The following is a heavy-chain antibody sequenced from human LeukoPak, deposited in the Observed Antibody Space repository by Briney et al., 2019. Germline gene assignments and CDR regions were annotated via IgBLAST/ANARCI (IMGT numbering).Heavy chain of an antibody. D-gene: IGHD5-24*01. CDR1: GGSISSYY. Sequence: PSETLSLTCTVSGGSISSYYWSWIRQPAGKGLEWIGRIYTSGSTNYNPSLKSRVTISVDTSKNQFSLKLSSVTAADTAVYYCARLVLNYGGGVSSCDYWGQGTLVTVSS. CDR3: ARLVLNYGGGVSSCDY. CDR2: IYTSGST. J-gene: IGHJ4*02. V-gene: IGHV4-4*07.